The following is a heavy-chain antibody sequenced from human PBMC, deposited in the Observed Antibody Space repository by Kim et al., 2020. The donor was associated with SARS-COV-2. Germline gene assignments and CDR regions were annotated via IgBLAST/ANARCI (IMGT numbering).Heavy chain of an antibody. CDR3: ARQDTAMLAPFAY. J-gene: IGHJ4*02. CDR2: IYYSGST. V-gene: IGHV4-39*01. Sequence: SETLSLTCTVSGGSISSSSYYWGWIRQPPGKGLEWIGSIYYSGSTYYNPSLKSRVTISVDTSKNQFSLKLSSVTAADTAVYYCARQDTAMLAPFAYWGQGTLVTVSS. CDR1: GGSISSSSYY. D-gene: IGHD5-18*01.